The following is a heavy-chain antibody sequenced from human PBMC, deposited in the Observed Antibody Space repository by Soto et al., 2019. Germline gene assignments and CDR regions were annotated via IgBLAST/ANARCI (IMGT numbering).Heavy chain of an antibody. CDR3: ARAWWRGDY. J-gene: IGHJ4*02. CDR1: GFTFSDYY. V-gene: IGHV3-11*01. Sequence: QVQLVESGGGLVRPGGSLRLCCAASGFTFSDYYMNWIRQVPGKGLEWVSYISRSDGSTYYADSVKGRFTISRDNAKNSLYLQMNSLRAEDTAVYDCARAWWRGDYWGQGTLVTVSS. D-gene: IGHD2-8*02. CDR2: ISRSDGST.